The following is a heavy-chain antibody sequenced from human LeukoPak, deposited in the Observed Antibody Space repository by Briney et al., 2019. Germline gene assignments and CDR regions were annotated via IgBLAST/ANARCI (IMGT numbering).Heavy chain of an antibody. CDR3: ARSRIVGATPPGY. J-gene: IGHJ4*02. CDR1: GYTFTSYG. D-gene: IGHD1-26*01. V-gene: IGHV1-18*01. CDR2: ISAYNGNT. Sequence: GASVKVSCKASGYTFTSYGISWVRQAPGQGLEWMGWISAYNGNTNYAQKFQGRVTMTRDTSISTAYMELSRLRSDDTAVYYCARSRIVGATPPGYWGQGTLVTVSS.